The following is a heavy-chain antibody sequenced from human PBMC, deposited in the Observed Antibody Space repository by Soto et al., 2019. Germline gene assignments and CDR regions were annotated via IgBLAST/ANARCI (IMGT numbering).Heavy chain of an antibody. D-gene: IGHD2-21*02. J-gene: IGHJ4*02. CDR3: AKDLVPYCGGDCYFDN. CDR1: GITLSRFG. V-gene: IGHV3-30*18. Sequence: GGSLRLSCVASGITLSRFGMHWVRQAPGKGLEWVADISYDGSNEYHADSVKGRFTISRDNSKNTLYLQMNSLRVEDTAVYYCAKDLVPYCGGDCYFDNWGQGTLVTVSS. CDR2: ISYDGSNE.